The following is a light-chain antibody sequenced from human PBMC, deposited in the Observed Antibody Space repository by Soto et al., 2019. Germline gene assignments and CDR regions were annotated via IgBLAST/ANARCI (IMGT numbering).Light chain of an antibody. CDR2: GAS. CDR1: QDIENY. J-gene: IGKJ4*01. CDR3: QQYDSLALT. V-gene: IGKV1-33*01. Sequence: DIQLTQSPSSLSASVGDRVTITCQASQDIENYLNWYQQKPGKAPRVLIYGASNLEKGVASRFSGSGSGTDFIFTICSLQPEDIGTYYCQQYDSLALTFGGGTKVEIK.